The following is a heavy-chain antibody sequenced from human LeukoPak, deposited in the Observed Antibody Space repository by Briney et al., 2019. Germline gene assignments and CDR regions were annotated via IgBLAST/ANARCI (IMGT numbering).Heavy chain of an antibody. D-gene: IGHD5-18*01. Sequence: SETLSLTCTVSGASFSIHHWGWIRQPPGNELEWIGYVFDTRTTKDNPSLNSRFTLSAHTSKNQFPLRLSSVTAADTVVYYCATIKRGNIFGYFDFWGQGILVTVSS. V-gene: IGHV4-59*11. J-gene: IGHJ4*02. CDR2: VFDTRTT. CDR1: GASFSIHH. CDR3: ATIKRGNIFGYFDF.